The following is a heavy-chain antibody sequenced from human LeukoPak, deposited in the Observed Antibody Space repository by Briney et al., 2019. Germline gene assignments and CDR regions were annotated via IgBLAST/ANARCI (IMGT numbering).Heavy chain of an antibody. CDR2: IRYDGSNK. D-gene: IGHD3-10*01. Sequence: GRSLRLSCAASGFTFSSYGMHWVRQAPGKGLEWVAFIRYDGSNKYYADSVKGRFTISRDNSKNTLYLQMNSLRAEDTAVYYCAKALYGSGSYLSIDYWGQGTLVTVSS. J-gene: IGHJ4*02. CDR1: GFTFSSYG. CDR3: AKALYGSGSYLSIDY. V-gene: IGHV3-30*02.